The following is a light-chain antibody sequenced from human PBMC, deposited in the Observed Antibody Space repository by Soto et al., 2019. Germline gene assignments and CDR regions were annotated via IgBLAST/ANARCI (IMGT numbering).Light chain of an antibody. CDR2: DAS. J-gene: IGKJ2*01. CDR1: QSVNSY. V-gene: IGKV3-11*01. Sequence: ENVLTQSPATLSLSPGVRATLSCRASQSVNSYLAWYQQKPGQAPRLLIYDASNRATGIPARFSGSGSGTDFTLTISSLEPEDFAVYYCQQRSNWPPYTFGQGTKLEIK. CDR3: QQRSNWPPYT.